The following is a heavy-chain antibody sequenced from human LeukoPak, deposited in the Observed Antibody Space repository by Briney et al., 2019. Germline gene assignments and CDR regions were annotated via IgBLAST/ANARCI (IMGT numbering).Heavy chain of an antibody. Sequence: GGSLRLSCAASGFTVSGNYMTWVRQAPGKGLEWVSVTYGDGSTSYADSVKDRFTISRDISKNTFFLQMNNLRAEDTAVYYCARGGGDSSGPDDAFDIWGQGTMVTVSS. V-gene: IGHV3-66*01. CDR3: ARGGGDSSGPDDAFDI. CDR2: TYGDGST. D-gene: IGHD3-22*01. CDR1: GFTVSGNY. J-gene: IGHJ3*02.